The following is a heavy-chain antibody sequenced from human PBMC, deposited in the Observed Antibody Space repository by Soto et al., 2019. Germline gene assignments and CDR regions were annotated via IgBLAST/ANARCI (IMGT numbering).Heavy chain of an antibody. CDR2: INHSGST. V-gene: IGHV4-34*01. Sequence: SETLSLTCAVYGGSFSGYYWSWIRQPPGKGLEWIGEINHSGSTNYNPSLKSRVTISVDTSKNQFSLKLSSVTAADTAVYYCARGAVAGTRWFDPWGQGTLVTVSS. J-gene: IGHJ5*02. CDR1: GGSFSGYY. D-gene: IGHD6-19*01. CDR3: ARGAVAGTRWFDP.